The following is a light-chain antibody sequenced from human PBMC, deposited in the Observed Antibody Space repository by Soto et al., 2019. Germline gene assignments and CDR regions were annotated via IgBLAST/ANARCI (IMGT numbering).Light chain of an antibody. CDR3: AAWDDSLNGSYV. CDR2: SNN. CDR1: SSNIGSNT. J-gene: IGLJ1*01. V-gene: IGLV1-44*01. Sequence: SVLPQPPSASGTPGQGVTISCSGSSSNIGSNTVNWYQQLPGTAPKLLIYSNNQRPSGVPDRFSGSKSGTSASLAISGLQSEDEADYYCAAWDDSLNGSYVFGTGTKVTVL.